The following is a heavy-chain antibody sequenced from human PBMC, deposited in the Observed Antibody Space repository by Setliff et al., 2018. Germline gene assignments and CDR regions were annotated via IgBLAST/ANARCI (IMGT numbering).Heavy chain of an antibody. V-gene: IGHV1-69*11. Sequence: SVKVSCKASGVAFSSYALTWVRQAPGQGLEWMGRIIPVIDTTDYAENFQGRVTFTADESTKTAYMNDLRAEDTAVFYCVPGRGSWGQGALVTVSS. CDR2: IIPVIDTT. CDR1: GVAFSSYA. D-gene: IGHD6-25*01. CDR3: VPGRGS. J-gene: IGHJ5*02.